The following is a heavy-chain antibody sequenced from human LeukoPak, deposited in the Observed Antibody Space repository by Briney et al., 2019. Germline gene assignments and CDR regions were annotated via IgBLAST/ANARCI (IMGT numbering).Heavy chain of an antibody. D-gene: IGHD7-27*01. CDR2: ITTSDGNT. V-gene: IGHV3-23*01. CDR3: AKDGGLWVSAHWGDS. Sequence: PGGSLTLFCTASGFTLSSYTMMGVRQAPGKALEGVATITTSDGNTYYADSVKGRFTVSRDNSKNTLYLQMNSLRAEDTAVYYCAKDGGLWVSAHWGDSWGRGTLVTVSS. CDR1: GFTLSSYT. J-gene: IGHJ4*02.